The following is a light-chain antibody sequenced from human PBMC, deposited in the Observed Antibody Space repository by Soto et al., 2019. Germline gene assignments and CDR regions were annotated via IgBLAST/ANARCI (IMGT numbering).Light chain of an antibody. J-gene: IGKJ4*01. CDR1: QSINRY. V-gene: IGKV1-39*01. Sequence: DIQMTQSPSSLSASVGDRVTITCRARQSINRYLNWYQQKPGKAPKLLIYGASSLQSGVPSRLSGSGSGTDVTLTISSLQPEDFATYYCQQSYRALTFGGGTKVEIK. CDR2: GAS. CDR3: QQSYRALT.